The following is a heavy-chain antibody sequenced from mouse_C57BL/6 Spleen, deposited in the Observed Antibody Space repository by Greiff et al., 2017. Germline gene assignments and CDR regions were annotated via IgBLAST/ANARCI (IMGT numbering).Heavy chain of an antibody. D-gene: IGHD2-4*01. V-gene: IGHV1-81*01. J-gene: IGHJ4*01. CDR2: IYPRSGNT. Sequence: QVQLQQSGAELARPGASVKLSCKASGYTFTSYGISWVKQRTGQGLEWIGEIYPRSGNTYYNEKFKGKATLTADKSSSTAYMELRSLASEDSAVYFCARLDYDGAMDYWGQGTSVTVSS. CDR3: ARLDYDGAMDY. CDR1: GYTFTSYG.